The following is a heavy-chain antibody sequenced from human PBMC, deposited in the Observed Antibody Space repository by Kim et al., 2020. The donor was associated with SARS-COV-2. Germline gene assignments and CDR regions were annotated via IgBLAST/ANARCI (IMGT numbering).Heavy chain of an antibody. J-gene: IGHJ6*02. CDR1: GFSLSTSGMC. CDR2: IDWDDDK. V-gene: IGHV2-70*01. Sequence: SGPTLVNPTQTRTLTCTFSGFSLSTSGMCVSWIRQPPGKALEWLALIDWDDDKYYSTSLKTRLTISKDTSKNQVVLTMTNMDPVDTATYYCARLNVLRFLEWLPEGGYYYGMDVWGQGTTVTVSS. D-gene: IGHD3-3*01. CDR3: ARLNVLRFLEWLPEGGYYYGMDV.